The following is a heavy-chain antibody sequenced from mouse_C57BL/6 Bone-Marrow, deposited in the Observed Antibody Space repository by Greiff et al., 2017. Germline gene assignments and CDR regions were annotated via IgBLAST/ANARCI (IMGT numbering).Heavy chain of an antibody. J-gene: IGHJ1*03. CDR3: ARGDYYYGSSYCDV. D-gene: IGHD1-1*01. CDR2: IYPGSGNT. V-gene: IGHV1-76*01. Sequence: QVQLQQSGAELVRPGASVKLSCKASGYTFTDYYINWVKQRPGQGLEWIARIYPGSGNTYYNEKFKGKATLTAEKSSRTSYMQLSSLTSEDSAVYFCARGDYYYGSSYCDVWGTGTTVTVSS. CDR1: GYTFTDYY.